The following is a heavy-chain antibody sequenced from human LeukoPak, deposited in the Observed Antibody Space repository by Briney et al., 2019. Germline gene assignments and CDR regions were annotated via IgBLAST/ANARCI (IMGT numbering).Heavy chain of an antibody. CDR1: GYTFTNYD. Sequence: GASVKVSCKASGYTFTNYDINWVRQATGQGLEWMGWMHPSNGDTGYAQKFQGRVTVTRNTSTTTAYMELSSLRSDDTAVYYCARRVRGVVIFSRAQGSFDLWGQGTLVTVSS. V-gene: IGHV1-8*01. D-gene: IGHD3-10*01. J-gene: IGHJ3*01. CDR3: ARRVRGVVIFSRAQGSFDL. CDR2: MHPSNGDT.